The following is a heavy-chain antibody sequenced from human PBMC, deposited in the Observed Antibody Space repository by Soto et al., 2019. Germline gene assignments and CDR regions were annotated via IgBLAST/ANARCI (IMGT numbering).Heavy chain of an antibody. D-gene: IGHD2-15*01. V-gene: IGHV4-61*08. CDR1: GDSISSGGYS. CDR3: ATGSRSSTSDAFDI. J-gene: IGHJ3*02. CDR2: TYYTGNS. Sequence: SETLSLTCAVSGDSISSGGYSWSWIRQPPGKGLEWIGYTYYTGNSNYNPSLQSRVTMSVDTSKNQFSLRLNSVTAADTAVYYCATGSRSSTSDAFDIWDRGTMVTVSS.